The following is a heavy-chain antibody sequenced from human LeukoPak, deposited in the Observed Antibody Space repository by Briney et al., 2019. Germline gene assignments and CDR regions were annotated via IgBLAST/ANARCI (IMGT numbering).Heavy chain of an antibody. CDR2: ISFDGINK. J-gene: IGHJ3*02. CDR3: ARYRTTVTTHDAFDI. Sequence: GGSLRLSCAASGFTSSSHVMCWVRQAPGKGLEWVALISFDGINKYNADSVKGRFTISRDNSKNTLYLQMNSLRAEDTAVYYCARYRTTVTTHDAFDIWGQGTMVTVSP. CDR1: GFTSSSHV. V-gene: IGHV3-30*04. D-gene: IGHD4-17*01.